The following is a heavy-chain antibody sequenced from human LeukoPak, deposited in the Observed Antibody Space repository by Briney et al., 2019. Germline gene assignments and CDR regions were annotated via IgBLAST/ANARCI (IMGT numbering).Heavy chain of an antibody. J-gene: IGHJ4*02. CDR1: GYTFTSYG. V-gene: IGHV1-18*04. Sequence: ASVKVSCKASGYTFTSYGISWVRQAPAQGMERKGWITAYNGNTNYAQKLQGRVTMTTDTSTSTAYMELRSLRSDDTAVYYCARRGYCSSTSCEKFDYWGQGTLVTVSS. CDR2: ITAYNGNT. CDR3: ARRGYCSSTSCEKFDY. D-gene: IGHD2-2*01.